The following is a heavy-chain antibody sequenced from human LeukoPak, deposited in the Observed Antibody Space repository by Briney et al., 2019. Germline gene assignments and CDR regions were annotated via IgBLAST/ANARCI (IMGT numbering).Heavy chain of an antibody. CDR2: IYHSGST. J-gene: IGHJ4*02. D-gene: IGHD5-18*01. CDR1: GGSISSSNW. V-gene: IGHV4-4*02. CDR3: ARGRKYSYGYRVNELGSGYFDN. Sequence: ASETLSLTCAVSGGSISSSNWWSWVRQPPGKGLEWIGEIYHSGSTNYNPSLKSPVTISVDTSKNQFSLKLSSVTAADTAVYYCARGRKYSYGYRVNELGSGYFDNWGQGTLVTVSS.